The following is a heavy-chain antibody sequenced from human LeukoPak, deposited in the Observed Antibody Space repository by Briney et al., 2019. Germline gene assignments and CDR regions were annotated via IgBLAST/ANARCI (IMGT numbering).Heavy chain of an antibody. Sequence: PSETLSLTCTVSGGSISSYYWSWIRQPPGKGLEWIGYIYYSGSTNYNPSLKSRVTMSVDTSKNQFSLKLSSVTAADTAVYYCASGEVVVPAAMSFDYWGQGTLVTVSS. CDR3: ASGEVVVPAAMSFDY. CDR1: GGSISSYY. D-gene: IGHD2-2*01. J-gene: IGHJ4*02. CDR2: IYYSGST. V-gene: IGHV4-59*12.